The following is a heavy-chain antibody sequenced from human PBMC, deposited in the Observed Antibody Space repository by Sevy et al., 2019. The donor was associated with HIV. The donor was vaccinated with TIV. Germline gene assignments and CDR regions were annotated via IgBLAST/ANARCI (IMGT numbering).Heavy chain of an antibody. CDR1: GFTFSSYG. J-gene: IGHJ6*02. CDR2: IWYDGSNK. D-gene: IGHD4-17*01. Sequence: GGSLRLSCAASGFTFSSYGMHWVRQAPGKGLEWVAVIWYDGSNKYYADSVKGRFTISRDNSKNTLYLQMNSLRAEDTAGYYCARDYGDYVGPHTTIYYYYGMDVWGQGTTVTVSS. CDR3: ARDYGDYVGPHTTIYYYYGMDV. V-gene: IGHV3-33*01.